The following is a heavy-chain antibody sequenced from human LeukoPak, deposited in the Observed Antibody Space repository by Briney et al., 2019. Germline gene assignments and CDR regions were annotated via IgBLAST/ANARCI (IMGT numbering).Heavy chain of an antibody. CDR3: ARGGSSPSYCSSTSCAIDY. CDR1: GGTFSSYA. D-gene: IGHD2-2*01. CDR2: IIPIFGTA. J-gene: IGHJ4*02. Sequence: SVKVSCKASGGTFSSYAISWVRQAPGQGLEWMGGIIPIFGTANYAQKFQGRVTITADESTSTAYMELSSLRSEDTAVYYCARGGSSPSYCSSTSCAIDYWGQGTLVTVSS. V-gene: IGHV1-69*01.